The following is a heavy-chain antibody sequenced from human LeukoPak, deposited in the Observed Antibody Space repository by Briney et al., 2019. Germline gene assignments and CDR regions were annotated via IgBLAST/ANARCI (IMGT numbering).Heavy chain of an antibody. V-gene: IGHV4-61*08. CDR2: IYYSGST. J-gene: IGHJ2*01. CDR1: GGSISSGGYY. D-gene: IGHD3-22*01. CDR3: ARAAPYYYDSSGYQRYFDL. Sequence: SQTLSLTCTVSGGSISSGGYYWSWIRQPPGKGLEWIGYIYYSGSTNYNPSLKSRVTISVDTSKNQFSLKLSSVTAADTAVYYCARAAPYYYDSSGYQRYFDLWGRGTLVTVSS.